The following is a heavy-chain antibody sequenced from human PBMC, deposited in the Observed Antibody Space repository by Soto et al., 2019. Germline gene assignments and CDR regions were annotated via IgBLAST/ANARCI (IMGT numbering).Heavy chain of an antibody. V-gene: IGHV1-3*01. CDR2: INAGNGNT. J-gene: IGHJ5*02. Sequence: ASVKVSCKASGYTFTSYAMHWVRQAPGQRLEWMGWINAGNGNTKYSQKFQGRVTITRDTSASTAYMELSSLRSEDTAVYYCARGRYGSGSTGFDPWGQGALVTVAS. CDR1: GYTFTSYA. CDR3: ARGRYGSGSTGFDP. D-gene: IGHD3-10*01.